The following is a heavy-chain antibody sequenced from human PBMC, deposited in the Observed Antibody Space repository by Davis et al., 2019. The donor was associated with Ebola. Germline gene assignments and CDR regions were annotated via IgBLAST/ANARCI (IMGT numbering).Heavy chain of an antibody. D-gene: IGHD1-26*01. J-gene: IGHJ5*02. CDR2: ISAYNGNT. Sequence: ASVKVSCKASGYTFTSYGISWVRQAPGQGLEWMGWISAYNGNTNYAQKLQGRVTMTTDTSTSTAYMELRSLRSDDTAVYYCARDMWELRVVGWFDPWGQGTLVTVSS. CDR1: GYTFTSYG. CDR3: ARDMWELRVVGWFDP. V-gene: IGHV1-18*01.